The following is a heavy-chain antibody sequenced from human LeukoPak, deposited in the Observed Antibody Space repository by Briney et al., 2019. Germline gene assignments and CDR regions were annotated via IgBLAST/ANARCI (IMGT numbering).Heavy chain of an antibody. CDR2: INSDGSST. CDR1: GFTFSSYW. D-gene: IGHD4-23*01. J-gene: IGHJ4*02. CDR3: VKNDYNGNSEFGY. V-gene: IGHV3-74*01. Sequence: GGSLRLSCAASGFTFSSYWMHWVRQAPGKGLVWVSRINSDGSSTSYADSVKGRFTISRDNAKNSLYLQMNSLRAEDTAVYYCVKNDYNGNSEFGYWGQGTLVTVSS.